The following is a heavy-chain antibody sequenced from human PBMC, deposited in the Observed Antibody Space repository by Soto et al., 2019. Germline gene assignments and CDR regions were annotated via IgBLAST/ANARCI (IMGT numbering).Heavy chain of an antibody. CDR1: GFTFSGYA. J-gene: IGHJ6*02. V-gene: IGHV3-23*01. CDR3: AKDSGXRFLEWFPLWDYYGMDV. Sequence: PGGSLRLSCAASGFTFSGYAMSWVRQAPGKGLEWVSAISGSGGSTYYADSVKGRFTISRDNSKNTLYLQMNSLRAEDTAVYYCAKDSGXRFLEWFPLWDYYGMDVWGQGTTVTVSS. CDR2: ISGSGGST. D-gene: IGHD3-3*01.